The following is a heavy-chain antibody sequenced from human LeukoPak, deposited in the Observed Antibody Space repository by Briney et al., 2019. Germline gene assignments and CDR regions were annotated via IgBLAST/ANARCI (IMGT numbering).Heavy chain of an antibody. J-gene: IGHJ2*01. D-gene: IGHD4-17*01. CDR2: ISGSGGST. CDR1: GFTFSSYA. CDR3: AKGLNGDYRYFDL. Sequence: GGSLRLSCAASGFTFSSYAMSWVRQAPGKGLEWVSAISGSGGSTYYADSVKGRFTISRDNSKNTLYLQTNSLRAEDTAVYYCAKGLNGDYRYFDLWGRGTLVTVSS. V-gene: IGHV3-23*01.